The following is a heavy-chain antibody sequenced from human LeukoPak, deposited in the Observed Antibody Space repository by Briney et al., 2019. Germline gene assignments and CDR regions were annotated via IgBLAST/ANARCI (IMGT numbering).Heavy chain of an antibody. CDR2: IYSGGST. Sequence: PGGSLRLSCAASEFSVGSNYMTWVRQAPGKGLEWVSLIYSGGSTYYADSVKGRFTISRDNSKNTLYLQMNSLRAEDTAVYYCATWTIAVADCWGQGTLVTVSS. J-gene: IGHJ4*02. D-gene: IGHD6-19*01. CDR1: EFSVGSNY. CDR3: ATWTIAVADC. V-gene: IGHV3-66*01.